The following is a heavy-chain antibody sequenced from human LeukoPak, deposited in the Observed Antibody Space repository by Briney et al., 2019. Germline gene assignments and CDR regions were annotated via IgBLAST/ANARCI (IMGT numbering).Heavy chain of an antibody. Sequence: GASVKVSCKASGYTFTGYYMHWVRQAPGQGLEWMGWINPNSGGTNYAQKFQGWVTMTRDTSISTAYMELSRLRSDDTAVYYCARVSAIVVVVAAILYFDYWGLETLVTVSS. V-gene: IGHV1-2*04. D-gene: IGHD2-15*01. CDR1: GYTFTGYY. J-gene: IGHJ4*02. CDR3: ARVSAIVVVVAAILYFDY. CDR2: INPNSGGT.